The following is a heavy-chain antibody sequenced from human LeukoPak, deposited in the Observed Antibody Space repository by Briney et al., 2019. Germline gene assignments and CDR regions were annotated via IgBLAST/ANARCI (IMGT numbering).Heavy chain of an antibody. CDR1: GFTFSSYA. CDR3: AKNPLLWFGPPSEYYFDY. J-gene: IGHJ4*02. V-gene: IGHV3-23*01. Sequence: PGGSLRLSCAASGFTFSSYAMSWVRQAPGKGLEWVSAISDSGGSTYYADSVKGRFTISRDNSKNTLYLQMNSLRAEDTAVYYCAKNPLLWFGPPSEYYFDYWGQGTLVTVSS. D-gene: IGHD3-10*01. CDR2: ISDSGGST.